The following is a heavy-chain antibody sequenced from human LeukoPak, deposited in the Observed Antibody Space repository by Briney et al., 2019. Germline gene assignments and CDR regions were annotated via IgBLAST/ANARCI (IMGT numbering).Heavy chain of an antibody. CDR1: GFTFSDYY. J-gene: IGHJ5*02. CDR3: ARAVAENWFDP. D-gene: IGHD6-19*01. V-gene: IGHV3-11*04. CDR2: ISGNSRTI. Sequence: PGGSLRLSCAASGFTFSDYYMSWIRQAPGRGLEWVSYISGNSRTIYYADSVKGRFTISRDNAKNSLYLQMNSLRAEDTALYYCARAVAENWFDPWGQGTLVTVSS.